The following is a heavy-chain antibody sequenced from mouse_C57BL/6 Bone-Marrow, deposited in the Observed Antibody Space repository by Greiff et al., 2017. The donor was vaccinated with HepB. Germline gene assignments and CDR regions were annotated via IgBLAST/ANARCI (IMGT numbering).Heavy chain of an antibody. J-gene: IGHJ3*01. D-gene: IGHD2-4*01. CDR3: AKEEIYDYGFAY. CDR2: IHPNSGST. Sequence: QVQLQQSGAELVKPGASVKLSCKASGYTFTSYWMHWVKQRPGQGLEWIGMIHPNSGSTNYNEKFKSTATLTVDKSSSTAYMQLSSLTSEDSAVYYCAKEEIYDYGFAYWGQGTLVTVSA. CDR1: GYTFTSYW. V-gene: IGHV1-64*01.